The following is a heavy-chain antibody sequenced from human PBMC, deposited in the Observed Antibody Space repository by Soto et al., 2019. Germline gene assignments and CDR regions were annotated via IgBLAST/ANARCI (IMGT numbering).Heavy chain of an antibody. V-gene: IGHV3-23*01. Sequence: GGSLRLSCTASGFTFSSYAVSWVRHAPGKGLEWVSAISGSVCRTYYADSVKGRFTISRDNSKNTLYLQMNSLRAEDTAVYYCAKEGYYDILTGYPSSFDYWGQGTLVTVSS. D-gene: IGHD3-9*01. CDR2: ISGSVCRT. CDR3: AKEGYYDILTGYPSSFDY. J-gene: IGHJ4*02. CDR1: GFTFSSYA.